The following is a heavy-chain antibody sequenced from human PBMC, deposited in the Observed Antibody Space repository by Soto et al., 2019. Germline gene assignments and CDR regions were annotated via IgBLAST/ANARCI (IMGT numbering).Heavy chain of an antibody. CDR2: IYYNGNT. V-gene: IGHV4-39*01. J-gene: IGHJ6*02. CDR3: ARHGAGADEYYYGMDV. CDR1: DVSISTTTDY. Sequence: SETLSLTCIVSDVSISTTTDYWGWIRQTPGKGLEWIGSIYYNGNTYYNPSLKSRVTISLDTSKNQFSLRLNSVSAADTSVYFCARHGAGADEYYYGMDVWGQGTAVT. D-gene: IGHD6-13*01.